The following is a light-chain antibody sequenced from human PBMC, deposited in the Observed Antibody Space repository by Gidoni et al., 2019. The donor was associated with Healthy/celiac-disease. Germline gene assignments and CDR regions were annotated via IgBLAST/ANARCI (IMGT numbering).Light chain of an antibody. Sequence: SYELTQPPSVSVSPGQTTIITCSGDKFGDKYACWYQQKQGQSPVLVIYQDSKRPSGITERFSGSNSGNTATLTISGTQAMDEADYYCQEWDSSTVVFGGGTKLTVL. J-gene: IGLJ2*01. CDR2: QDS. CDR1: KFGDKY. V-gene: IGLV3-1*01. CDR3: QEWDSSTVV.